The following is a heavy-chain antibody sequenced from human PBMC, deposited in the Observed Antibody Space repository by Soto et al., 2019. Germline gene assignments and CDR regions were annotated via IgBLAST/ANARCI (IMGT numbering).Heavy chain of an antibody. D-gene: IGHD2-2*01. J-gene: IGHJ5*02. CDR3: ARGSDIAVVPAAHWFDP. V-gene: IGHV3-11*06. CDR2: ISGDSSYT. CDR1: GFTFSDYY. Sequence: PGGSLRLSCAASGFTFSDYYMSWIRQAPGKGLEWVSHISGDSSYTYYADSVKGRFTISRDNAKNTLYLQMNSLRAEDTAVYYCARGSDIAVVPAAHWFDPWGQGTLVTVSS.